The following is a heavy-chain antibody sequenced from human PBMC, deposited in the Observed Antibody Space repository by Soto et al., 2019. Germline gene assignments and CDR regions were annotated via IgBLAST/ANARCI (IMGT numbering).Heavy chain of an antibody. D-gene: IGHD6-13*01. CDR1: GFTFSDHY. Sequence: GVLRLSCAASGFTFSDHYMDWVRQAPGKGLEWVGRTRNKANSYTTEYAASVKGRFTISRDDSKNSVFLLMNSLRTEDTAVYYCARVRGSSWPLSFFDYWGQGALVTVSS. CDR2: TRNKANSYTT. J-gene: IGHJ4*02. V-gene: IGHV3-72*01. CDR3: ARVRGSSWPLSFFDY.